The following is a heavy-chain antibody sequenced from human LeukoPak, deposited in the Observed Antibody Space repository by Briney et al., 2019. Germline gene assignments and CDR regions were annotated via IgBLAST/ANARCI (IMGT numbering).Heavy chain of an antibody. J-gene: IGHJ3*02. D-gene: IGHD3-10*01. V-gene: IGHV3-30*18. Sequence: GRSLRLSCAASGFTFSSYGMHWVRQAPGKGLEWVAVISYDGSNKYYADSVKGRFTISRDNSKNTLYLQMNSLRAEDTAVYYFAKEAPIREWFGESNAFDIWGQGTMVTVSS. CDR2: ISYDGSNK. CDR3: AKEAPIREWFGESNAFDI. CDR1: GFTFSSYG.